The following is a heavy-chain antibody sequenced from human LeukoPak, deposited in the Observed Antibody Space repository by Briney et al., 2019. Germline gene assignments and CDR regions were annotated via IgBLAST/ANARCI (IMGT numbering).Heavy chain of an antibody. CDR3: VRRYCSGGRCYLDY. D-gene: IGHD2-15*01. J-gene: IGHJ4*02. Sequence: PSQTLSLTGTVSGGSISSGDYYWSWIRHPPGKGLEWIGYIYYSGSTYQNPSFKSRVTILVDTSKNQFSLKLSSVTAADTAVYYCVRRYCSGGRCYLDYWGQGTLVTVSS. V-gene: IGHV4-30-4*01. CDR2: IYYSGST. CDR1: GGSISSGDYY.